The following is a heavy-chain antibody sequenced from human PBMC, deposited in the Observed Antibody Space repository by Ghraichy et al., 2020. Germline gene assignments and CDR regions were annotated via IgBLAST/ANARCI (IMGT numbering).Heavy chain of an antibody. Sequence: GGSLRLSCAASGFTFSSYSMNWVRQAPGKGLEWVSSISSSSSYIYYADSVKGRLTISRDNAKNSLYLQMNSLRAEDTAVYYCAREGARNVLGYHYWGQGTLVTVSS. CDR1: GFTFSSYS. D-gene: IGHD2-8*01. CDR2: ISSSSSYI. V-gene: IGHV3-21*01. J-gene: IGHJ4*02. CDR3: AREGARNVLGYHY.